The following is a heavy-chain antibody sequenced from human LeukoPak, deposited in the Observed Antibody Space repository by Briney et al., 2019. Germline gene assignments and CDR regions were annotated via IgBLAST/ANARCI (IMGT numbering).Heavy chain of an antibody. J-gene: IGHJ5*02. V-gene: IGHV3-66*01. CDR3: ARDRIAVAGNWFDP. CDR2: IYSGGST. CDR1: GFSVSSNF. Sequence: PGGSLRLSCAASGFSVSSNFMSWVRQAPGKGLEWVSVIYSGGSTYYADSVKGRFTISRDNSKNTLYLRMNSLRAEDTAVYYCARDRIAVAGNWFDPWGQGTLATVSS. D-gene: IGHD6-19*01.